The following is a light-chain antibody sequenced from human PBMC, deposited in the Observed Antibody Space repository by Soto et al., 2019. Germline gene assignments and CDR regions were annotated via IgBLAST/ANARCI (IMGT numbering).Light chain of an antibody. Sequence: DIVMTQSPDSLAVSLGERATINCKSSQRVLYSSSNKNYLAWYQQKPGQPPKLLIYWASTRESGVPDRFSGSGSGTDFTLTISSLQAEDVAVYYCQQYCSSPRTFGQGTKLEIK. CDR1: QRVLYSSSNKNY. CDR3: QQYCSSPRT. CDR2: WAS. V-gene: IGKV4-1*01. J-gene: IGKJ2*01.